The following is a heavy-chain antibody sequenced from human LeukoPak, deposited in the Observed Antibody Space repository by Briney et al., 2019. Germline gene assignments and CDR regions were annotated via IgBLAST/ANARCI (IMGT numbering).Heavy chain of an antibody. D-gene: IGHD6-6*01. J-gene: IGHJ4*02. Sequence: SETLSLTCTVSGGSISSSSYYWGWIRQPPGKGLEWIGYIYYSGSTNYNPSLKSRVTISVDTSKNQFSLKLSSVTAADTAVYYCARFQDEYTPSGWGQGTLVTVSS. CDR1: GGSISSSSYY. CDR2: IYYSGST. V-gene: IGHV4-61*05. CDR3: ARFQDEYTPSG.